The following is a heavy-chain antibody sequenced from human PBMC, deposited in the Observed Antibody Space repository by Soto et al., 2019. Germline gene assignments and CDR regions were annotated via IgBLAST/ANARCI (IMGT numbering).Heavy chain of an antibody. Sequence: EVQLLESGGGLVQPGGSLRLSCAASGFTFSSYAMSWVRQAPGKGLEWVSAISGSGGSTYYADSVKGRFTISRDNSKNTLSLQMNSLRAEDTAVYYCAKVGRQWLVGLADYWGQGTLVTVSS. J-gene: IGHJ4*02. CDR1: GFTFSSYA. CDR2: ISGSGGST. V-gene: IGHV3-23*01. CDR3: AKVGRQWLVGLADY. D-gene: IGHD6-19*01.